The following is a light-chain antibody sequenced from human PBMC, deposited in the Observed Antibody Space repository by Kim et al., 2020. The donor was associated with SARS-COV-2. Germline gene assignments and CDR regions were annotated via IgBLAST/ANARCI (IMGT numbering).Light chain of an antibody. Sequence: SPGESATLSCRASQSVSSSYLALYQQKPGQAPRLLIYGASSRATGIPDRFSGSGSGTDFTLTISRLEPEDFAVYYCQQYGSSPLTFGGGTKVDIK. V-gene: IGKV3-20*01. J-gene: IGKJ4*02. CDR1: QSVSSSY. CDR3: QQYGSSPLT. CDR2: GAS.